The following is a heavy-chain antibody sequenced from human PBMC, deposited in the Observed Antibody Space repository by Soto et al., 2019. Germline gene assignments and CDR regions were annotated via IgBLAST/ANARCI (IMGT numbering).Heavy chain of an antibody. J-gene: IGHJ4*02. CDR2: IYYSGKT. D-gene: IGHD5-12*01. CDR1: GYSISSNNW. Sequence: QVQLQESGPGLVKPSDTLSLTCAVSGYSISSNNWWGWIRQPPGKGLEWIGYIYYSGKTHYNPSVESRVTMSVDTSKNQMSLKLSSVTAEDTAVYYCTQKRDGYNPFDSWGQGTLVTVSS. V-gene: IGHV4-28*01. CDR3: TQKRDGYNPFDS.